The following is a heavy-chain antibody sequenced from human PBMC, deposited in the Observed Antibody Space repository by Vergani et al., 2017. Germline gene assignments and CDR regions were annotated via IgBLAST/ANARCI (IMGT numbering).Heavy chain of an antibody. V-gene: IGHV3-9*01. CDR2: ISWNSGSI. CDR1: GFTFDDYA. D-gene: IGHD3-10*01. Sequence: EVQLVESGGGLVQPGRSLRLSCAASGFTFDDYAMHWVRQAPGKGLEWVSGISWNSGSIGYADSVKGRFTISRDNAKNSLYLQMNSLRAEDTAVYYCAKDLTGRGGSADYWGQGTLVTVSS. CDR3: AKDLTGRGGSADY. J-gene: IGHJ4*02.